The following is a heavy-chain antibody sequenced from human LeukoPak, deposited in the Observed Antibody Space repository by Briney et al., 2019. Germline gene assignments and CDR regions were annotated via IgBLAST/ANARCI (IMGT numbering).Heavy chain of an antibody. CDR1: GFTFSSYA. CDR3: ARQGPGYDSNLHFDY. CDR2: ISSNGGSR. Sequence: GGSLRLSCAASGFTFSSYAMHWVRQARGKGLEYVSAISSNGGSRYYANSVKGRLTISRDNSKNTLYLQMGSLRAEDMAVYYCARQGPGYDSNLHFDYWGQGTLVTVSS. J-gene: IGHJ4*02. D-gene: IGHD3-22*01. V-gene: IGHV3-64*01.